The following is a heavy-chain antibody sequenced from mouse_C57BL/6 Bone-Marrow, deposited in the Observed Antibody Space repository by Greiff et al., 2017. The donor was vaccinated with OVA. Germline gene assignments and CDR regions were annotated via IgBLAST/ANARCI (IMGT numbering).Heavy chain of an antibody. CDR2: ISSGGSYT. J-gene: IGHJ3*01. V-gene: IGHV5-6*01. CDR3: ARQRRLFAY. CDR1: GFIFSSYG. Sequence: EVKVVESGGDLVKPGGSLKLSCAASGFIFSSYGMSWVRQTPDKRLEWVATISSGGSYTYYPDSVKGRFTISRDNAKNTLYLQMSSLKSEDTAMYYCARQRRLFAYWGQGTLVTVSA.